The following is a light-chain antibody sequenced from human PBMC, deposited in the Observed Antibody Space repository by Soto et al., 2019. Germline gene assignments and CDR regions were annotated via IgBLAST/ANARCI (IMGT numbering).Light chain of an antibody. CDR2: AAS. CDR1: QGISSY. V-gene: IGKV1-39*01. CDR3: QQSYITTRT. J-gene: IGKJ1*01. Sequence: IQLTQSPSSLSASVGDRVTITCRASQGISSYLAWYQQKPGKAPKLLIYAASSLQSGVPSRFTGSGSGTDFTLTTSSRQPEDFATYYCQQSYITTRTFGQVTKVDIX.